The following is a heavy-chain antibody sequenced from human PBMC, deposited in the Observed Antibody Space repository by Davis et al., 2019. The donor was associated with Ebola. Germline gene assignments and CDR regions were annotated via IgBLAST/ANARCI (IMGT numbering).Heavy chain of an antibody. CDR2: ISHSGDT. CDR1: GDSISSGGYS. D-gene: IGHD4-17*01. CDR3: ARREIDGDYVQDS. V-gene: IGHV4-30-2*01. Sequence: MPSETLSLTCAVSGDSISSGGYSWNWIRQPPGRGLEWIGYISHSGDTHFNPSLKSRVAISVDRSKNHFSLKLSSVTAADTAVYYCARREIDGDYVQDSWGQGTLVTVSS. J-gene: IGHJ4*02.